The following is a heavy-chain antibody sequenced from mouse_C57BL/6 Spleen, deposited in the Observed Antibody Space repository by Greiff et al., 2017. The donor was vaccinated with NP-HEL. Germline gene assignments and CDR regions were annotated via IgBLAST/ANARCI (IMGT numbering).Heavy chain of an antibody. CDR2: INPSTGGT. J-gene: IGHJ2*01. D-gene: IGHD1-1*01. CDR1: GYSFTGYY. CDR3: ALSLGSSYFDY. Sequence: VQLQQSGPELVKPGASVKISCKASGYSFTGYYMNWVKQSPEKSLEWIGEINPSTGGTTYNQKFKAKATLTVDKSSSTAYMQLKSLTSEDSAVYYCALSLGSSYFDYWGQGTTLTVSS. V-gene: IGHV1-42*01.